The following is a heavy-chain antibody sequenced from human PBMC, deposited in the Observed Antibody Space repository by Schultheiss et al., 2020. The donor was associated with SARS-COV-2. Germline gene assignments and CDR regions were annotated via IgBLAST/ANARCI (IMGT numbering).Heavy chain of an antibody. Sequence: SETLSLTCTVSGDSISSYYWGWIRQPPGKGLEWIGSIYTSGSTNYNPSLKSRVTISVDTSKNQFSLKLSSVTAADTAVYYCARDVYRNHEYYYYGMDVWGQGTTVTVSS. D-gene: IGHD3-16*02. CDR1: GDSISSYY. CDR3: ARDVYRNHEYYYYGMDV. CDR2: IYTSGST. J-gene: IGHJ6*02. V-gene: IGHV4-4*07.